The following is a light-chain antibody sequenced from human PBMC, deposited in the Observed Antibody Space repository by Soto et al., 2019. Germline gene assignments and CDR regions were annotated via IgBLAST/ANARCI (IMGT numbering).Light chain of an antibody. CDR1: QSVSSY. J-gene: IGKJ2*01. CDR2: DAS. CDR3: QQRSNWPPYT. V-gene: IGKV3-11*01. Sequence: EIVLTQSPATLSLSPGERAPLSCRASQSVSSYLAWYQQKPGQAPRLLIYDASNRATGIPARFSGSGSGTDFTLTISSLEPEDFAVYHCQQRSNWPPYTFGQGTKLEIK.